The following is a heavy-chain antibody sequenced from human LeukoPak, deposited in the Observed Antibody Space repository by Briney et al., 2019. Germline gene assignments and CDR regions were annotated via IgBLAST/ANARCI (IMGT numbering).Heavy chain of an antibody. Sequence: ASVKVSCKASGYTFTGYYMHWVRQAPGQGLECMGWINPNSGGTKYAQKFQGRVTMTRDTSISTAYMEVSRLRSDDTAVYYCARGDCSSTSSYAGSMDDTRYYYYYMDVWGKGTTVTVSS. CDR1: GYTFTGYY. CDR3: ARGDCSSTSSYAGSMDDTRYYYYYMDV. J-gene: IGHJ6*03. CDR2: INPNSGGT. V-gene: IGHV1-2*02. D-gene: IGHD2-2*01.